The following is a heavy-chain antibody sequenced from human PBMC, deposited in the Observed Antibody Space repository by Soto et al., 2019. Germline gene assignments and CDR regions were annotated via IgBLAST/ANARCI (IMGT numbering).Heavy chain of an antibody. V-gene: IGHV3-53*01. J-gene: IGHJ4*02. CDR2: IYGGGTT. CDR3: VQTTGWPGFDF. CDR1: GFAVSSKY. Sequence: EVQLVESGGGLIQPGGSLRLSCAASGFAVSSKYMTWVRQAPGKGLEWVSVIYGGGTTYYADSVKGRFTISRDTSKNTLYLQMNNLSAEDTAVYYCVQTTGWPGFDFWGQGTLVTVSS. D-gene: IGHD6-19*01.